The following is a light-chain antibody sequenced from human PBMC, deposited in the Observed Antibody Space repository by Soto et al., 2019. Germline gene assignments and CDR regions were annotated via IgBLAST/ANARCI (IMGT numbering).Light chain of an antibody. CDR2: TTN. Sequence: QTVVTQEPSFSVSPGGTVTLTCGLNSGSVSTAYYPSWYQQTPGQAPRTLIYTTNTRSSGVPDRFSCSILGNKAALSITGAKADDESDYYCVLYMGNGIWVFGGGTKLTVL. CDR1: SGSVSTAYY. CDR3: VLYMGNGIWV. V-gene: IGLV8-61*01. J-gene: IGLJ3*02.